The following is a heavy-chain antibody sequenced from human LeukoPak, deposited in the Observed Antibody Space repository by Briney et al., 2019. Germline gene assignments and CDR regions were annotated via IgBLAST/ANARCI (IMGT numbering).Heavy chain of an antibody. J-gene: IGHJ6*03. Sequence: SETLSLTCTVSGGSISSYYWSWIRQPAGKGLEWIGRIYATGSTTYNPSLKSRVTMSVDTSKNQFSLKLDSVTAADTAMYYCARVTWGSYYYMDVWGKGTTVTVSS. CDR2: IYATGST. CDR1: GGSISSYY. V-gene: IGHV4-4*07. D-gene: IGHD7-27*01. CDR3: ARVTWGSYYYMDV.